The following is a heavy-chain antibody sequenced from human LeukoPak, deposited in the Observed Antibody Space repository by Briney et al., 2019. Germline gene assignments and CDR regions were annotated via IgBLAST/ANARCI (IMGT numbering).Heavy chain of an antibody. V-gene: IGHV3-11*01. CDR3: ARGHFYDSSGYPFGY. CDR1: GFSFSDYY. J-gene: IGHJ4*02. D-gene: IGHD3-22*01. Sequence: GGSLRLSCVASGFSFSDYYMSWIRQAPGKGLEWVSYINSGGDIIYYADSVKGRFTVSRDNAEDSLYLQMSSLRAEDTAVYYCARGHFYDSSGYPFGYWGQGILVTVSS. CDR2: INSGGDII.